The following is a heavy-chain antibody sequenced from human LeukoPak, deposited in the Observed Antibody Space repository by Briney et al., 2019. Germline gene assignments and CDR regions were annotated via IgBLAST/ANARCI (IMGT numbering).Heavy chain of an antibody. V-gene: IGHV3-7*01. CDR3: ARVLAVAGALYFDY. J-gene: IGHJ4*02. CDR2: VKQDGSER. D-gene: IGHD6-19*01. CDR1: GFTFSKYW. Sequence: GGSLRLSCAASGFTFSKYWMTWVRQAPGKGLEWVANVKQDGSERYCVDSVKGRFTISRDNAKESLSLQMNSLRAEDTAVYYCARVLAVAGALYFDYWGQEILVTVSS.